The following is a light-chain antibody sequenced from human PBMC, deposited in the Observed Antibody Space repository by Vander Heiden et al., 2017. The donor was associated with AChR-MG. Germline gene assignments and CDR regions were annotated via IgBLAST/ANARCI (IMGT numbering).Light chain of an antibody. Sequence: EIVLTQSPGTLSLSPGARATLSCRASQSVSSSYLAWYQQKPGQAPRLLIYGASSRATGIPDRFSGSGSGTDFTLTISRLEPEDFAVYYCQQYGSTPPYTFGQGTKLEIQ. CDR3: QQYGSTPPYT. J-gene: IGKJ2*01. V-gene: IGKV3-20*01. CDR2: GAS. CDR1: QSVSSSY.